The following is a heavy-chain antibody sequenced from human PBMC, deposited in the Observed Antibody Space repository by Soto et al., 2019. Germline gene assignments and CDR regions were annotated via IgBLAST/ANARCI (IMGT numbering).Heavy chain of an antibody. Sequence: GASVKVSCKASGYTFTSYGISWVRQAPGQGLEWMGWISAYNGNTNYAQKLQGRVTMTTDTSTSTAYMELRSLRSDDTAVYYCAKHDYSNYEAGAIDYWGQGTLVTVSS. CDR2: ISAYNGNT. CDR3: AKHDYSNYEAGAIDY. D-gene: IGHD4-4*01. CDR1: GYTFTSYG. V-gene: IGHV1-18*01. J-gene: IGHJ4*02.